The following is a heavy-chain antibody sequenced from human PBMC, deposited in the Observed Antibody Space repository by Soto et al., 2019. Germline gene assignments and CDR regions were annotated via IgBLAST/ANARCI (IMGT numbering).Heavy chain of an antibody. Sequence: GGSLRLSCAASGFTFSNAWMSWVRQAPGKGLEWVGRIKSKTDGGTTDYAAPVKGRFTISRDDSKNTLYLQMNSLKTEDTAVYYCTTDPPEDIAVAGPPVFDYYYGMDVWGQGTTVTVSS. CDR1: GFTFSNAW. J-gene: IGHJ6*02. V-gene: IGHV3-15*01. CDR2: IKSKTDGGTT. CDR3: TTDPPEDIAVAGPPVFDYYYGMDV. D-gene: IGHD6-19*01.